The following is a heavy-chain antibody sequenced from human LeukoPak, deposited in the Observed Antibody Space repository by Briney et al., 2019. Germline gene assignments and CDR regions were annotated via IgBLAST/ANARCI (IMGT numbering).Heavy chain of an antibody. CDR3: ARVTRLIEMATLADYFDY. CDR1: GYTFTGYY. V-gene: IGHV1-2*02. J-gene: IGHJ4*02. CDR2: INPNSGGT. Sequence: ASVKVSCKASGYTFTGYYMHWVRQAPGQGLEWMGWINPNSGGTNYAQKFQGRVTMTRDTSISTAYMELSRLRSDDTAVYYCARVTRLIEMATLADYFDYWGQGTLVTVSS. D-gene: IGHD5-24*01.